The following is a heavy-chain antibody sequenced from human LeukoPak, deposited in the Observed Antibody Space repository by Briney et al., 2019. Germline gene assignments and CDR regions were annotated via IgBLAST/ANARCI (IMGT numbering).Heavy chain of an antibody. CDR3: ARDLWDSSGKAFDY. J-gene: IGHJ4*02. CDR2: ISYDGSNK. V-gene: IGHV3-30*03. Sequence: GGSLRLSCAASGFTFSSYGMHWVRQAPGKGLEWVAVISYDGSNKYYADSVKGRFTISRDNSRNTLYLQMISLRADDTAVYYCARDLWDSSGKAFDYWGQGTLVTVSS. CDR1: GFTFSSYG. D-gene: IGHD3-22*01.